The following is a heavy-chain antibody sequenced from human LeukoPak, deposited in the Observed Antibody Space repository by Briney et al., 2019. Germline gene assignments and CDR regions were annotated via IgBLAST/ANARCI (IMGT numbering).Heavy chain of an antibody. J-gene: IGHJ4*02. V-gene: IGHV1-69*05. CDR3: AGSRDGYNLRGLYYFDY. CDR1: GGTFSSYA. CDR2: IIPIFGTA. D-gene: IGHD5-24*01. Sequence: ASVKVSCKASGGTFSSYAISWLRQAPGQGLEWMGRIIPIFGTANYAQKFQGRVTITTDESTSTAYMGLSSLRSEDTAVYYCAGSRDGYNLRGLYYFDYWGQGTLVTVSS.